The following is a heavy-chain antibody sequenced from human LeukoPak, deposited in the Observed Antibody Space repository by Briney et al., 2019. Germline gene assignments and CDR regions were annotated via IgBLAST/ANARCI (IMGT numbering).Heavy chain of an antibody. D-gene: IGHD2-2*01. J-gene: IGHJ4*02. V-gene: IGHV3-48*03. CDR1: GFTFGSYE. Sequence: GGSLRLSCVASGFTFGSYEMIWIRQAPGKGLEWVSYISGSGSTTYYADSVRGRFTTSRDNAENSLYLQMNNLRAEDTAIYYCAREREDCSSSSCYEEFDCWGQGTLVTVSS. CDR3: AREREDCSSSSCYEEFDC. CDR2: ISGSGSTT.